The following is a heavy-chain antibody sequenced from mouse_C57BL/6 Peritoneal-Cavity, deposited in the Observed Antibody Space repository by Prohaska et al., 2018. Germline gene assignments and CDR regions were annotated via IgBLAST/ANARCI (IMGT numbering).Heavy chain of an antibody. CDR2: INDEGKAI. J-gene: IGHJ1*03. CDR1: GFTFSGFW. Sequence: EVQLLETGGGLVQPGGSRGLSCEGSGFTFSGFWMSWVRQTPGKTLEWIGEINDEGKAIXXEKTIKXRFKIFXDNEKSRMYLERSKVRSEDTATYFCMRYGSYWYFDVWGTGTTVTVSS. V-gene: IGHV11-2*01. CDR3: MRYGSYWYFDV. D-gene: IGHD1-1*01.